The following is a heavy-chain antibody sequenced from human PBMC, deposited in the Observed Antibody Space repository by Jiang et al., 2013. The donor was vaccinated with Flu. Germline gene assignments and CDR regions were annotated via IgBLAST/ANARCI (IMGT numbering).Heavy chain of an antibody. J-gene: IGHJ4*02. CDR2: IIPILGIA. Sequence: GAEVKKPGSSVKVSCKASGGTFSSYAISWVRQAPGQGLEWMGRIIPILGIANYAQKFQGRVTITADKSTSTAYMELSSLRSEDTAVYYCAREERSYYYGSGSYSLFDYWGQGTLVTSPQ. CDR1: GGTFSSYA. D-gene: IGHD3-10*01. CDR3: AREERSYYYGSGSYSLFDY. V-gene: IGHV1-69*04.